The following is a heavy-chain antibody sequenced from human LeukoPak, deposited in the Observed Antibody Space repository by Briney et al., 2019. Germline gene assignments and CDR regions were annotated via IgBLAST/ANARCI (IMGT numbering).Heavy chain of an antibody. CDR2: IYYSGST. J-gene: IGHJ4*02. CDR3: ARRLNGMAAIDRYFDY. V-gene: IGHV4-39*01. D-gene: IGHD5-24*01. Sequence: PSETLSLTCTVSGGSISSSSYYWGWIRQPPGKGLEWIGSIYYSGSTYYNPSLKSRVTISVDTSKNQFSLKLSSVTAADTAVYYCARRLNGMAAIDRYFDYWGQGTLVTVSS. CDR1: GGSISSSSYY.